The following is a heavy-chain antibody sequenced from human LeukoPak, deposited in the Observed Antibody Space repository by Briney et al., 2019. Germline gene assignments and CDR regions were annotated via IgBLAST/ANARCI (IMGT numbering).Heavy chain of an antibody. CDR3: AKHYSTSPVPCYFDY. J-gene: IGHJ4*02. CDR2: IKQDGSER. Sequence: GGSLRLSCAASGFIFSRHWMSWVRQAPGKGLEWVANIKQDGSERYYVDSVKGRFTISRDNAKNSLYLQMNSLRAEDTAVYYCAKHYSTSPVPCYFDYWGQGTLVTVSS. V-gene: IGHV3-7*01. D-gene: IGHD6-13*01. CDR1: GFIFSRHW.